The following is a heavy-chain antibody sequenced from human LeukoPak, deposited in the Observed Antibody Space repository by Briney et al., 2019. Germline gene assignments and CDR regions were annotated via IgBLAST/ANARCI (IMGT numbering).Heavy chain of an antibody. CDR2: IYYSGST. J-gene: IGHJ4*02. CDR3: ARHQDVVIVPAAPTPFDY. D-gene: IGHD2-2*01. CDR1: GYSISSGYY. Sequence: PSETLSLTCAVSGYSISSGYYWGWIRQPLGKGLEWIGSIYYSGSTYYNPSLKSRLTISVDTSKNQFSLKLSSVTAADTAVYYCARHQDVVIVPAAPTPFDYWGQGTLVTVSS. V-gene: IGHV4-38-2*01.